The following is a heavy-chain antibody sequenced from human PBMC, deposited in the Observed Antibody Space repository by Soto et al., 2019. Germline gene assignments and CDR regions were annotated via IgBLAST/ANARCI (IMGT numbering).Heavy chain of an antibody. J-gene: IGHJ3*02. CDR1: GFTLRNHG. D-gene: IGHD4-17*01. Sequence: QVQLVESGGGVVQPGKSLRVSCAASGFTLRNHGMHWVRQAPGKGLEWVALIWFDGSDKRYADSVKGRFTISRDNSKDTLYLQMNSLRAEDTAVYYCARDPLADPVNAFDIWGQGTMVTVSS. CDR3: ARDPLADPVNAFDI. CDR2: IWFDGSDK. V-gene: IGHV3-33*01.